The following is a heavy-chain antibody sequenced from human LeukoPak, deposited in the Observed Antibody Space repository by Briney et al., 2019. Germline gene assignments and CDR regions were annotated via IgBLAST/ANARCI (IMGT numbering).Heavy chain of an antibody. V-gene: IGHV3-11*01. CDR3: ARDGAGLDP. CDR1: GFIFSDYY. CDR2: INRGGTNT. J-gene: IGHJ5*02. Sequence: GGSLRLSCAASGFIFSDYYTSWIRQAPGKGLEWISYINRGGTNTHYADSVRGRFSISRDNAKNSLFLQMNSLSAEDTAIYYCARDGAGLDPWGQGVLVTVSS.